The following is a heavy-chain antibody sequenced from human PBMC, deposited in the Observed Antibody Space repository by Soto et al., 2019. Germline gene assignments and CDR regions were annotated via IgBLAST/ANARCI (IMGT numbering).Heavy chain of an antibody. Sequence: ASVKGSCKASGGTFSIYSISWVRQAPGQGLEWIGGIIPIFGTANYAQKFQGRVTITADESTSTAYMELSSLRSEDTAVYYCASRATQYYYVSSGYYPGAIEIWGQGTMVTVS. CDR1: GGTFSIYS. J-gene: IGHJ3*02. CDR2: IIPIFGTA. CDR3: ASRATQYYYVSSGYYPGAIEI. V-gene: IGHV1-69*13. D-gene: IGHD3-22*01.